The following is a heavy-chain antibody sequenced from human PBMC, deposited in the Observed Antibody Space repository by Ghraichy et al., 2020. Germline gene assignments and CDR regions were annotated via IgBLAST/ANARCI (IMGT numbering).Heavy chain of an antibody. J-gene: IGHJ4*02. CDR2: ISWNSGSI. CDR3: AKDMGGQQLVLDY. CDR1: GFTFDDYA. V-gene: IGHV3-9*01. Sequence: GGSLRLSCAASGFTFDDYAMHWVRQAPGKGLEWVSGISWNSGSIGYADSVKGRFTISRDNAKNSLYLQMNSLRAEDTALYYCAKDMGGQQLVLDYWGQGTLVTVSS. D-gene: IGHD6-13*01.